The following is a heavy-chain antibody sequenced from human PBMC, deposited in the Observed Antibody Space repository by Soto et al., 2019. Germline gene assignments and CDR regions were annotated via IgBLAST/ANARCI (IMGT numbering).Heavy chain of an antibody. CDR2: INTDASRT. CDR3: VRGASGRYYMDV. J-gene: IGHJ6*03. CDR1: GFNFSSYC. V-gene: IGHV3-74*01. Sequence: EVQLVESGGGLVQPGGSLRLSCAASGFNFSSYCIHWLRHGPGKGLVWVSRINTDASRTNYADSVKGRFTISRDNAKNTVYLQVNSLRDEDTALYLCVRGASGRYYMDVWGKGTTVTVSS. D-gene: IGHD3-10*01.